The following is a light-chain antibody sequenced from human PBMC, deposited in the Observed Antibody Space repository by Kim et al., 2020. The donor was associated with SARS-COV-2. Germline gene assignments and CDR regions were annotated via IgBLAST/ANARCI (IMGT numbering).Light chain of an antibody. CDR1: SSDVGGYNY. Sequence: QSALTQPASVSGSPGQSITISCTGTSSDVGGYNYVSWYQQHPGKAPKLMIYDVSKRPSGVSNRSSGSKSGNTASLTISGLQAEDEADYYCSSYTSSSTLVFGTGTKVTVL. V-gene: IGLV2-14*01. J-gene: IGLJ1*01. CDR2: DVS. CDR3: SSYTSSSTLV.